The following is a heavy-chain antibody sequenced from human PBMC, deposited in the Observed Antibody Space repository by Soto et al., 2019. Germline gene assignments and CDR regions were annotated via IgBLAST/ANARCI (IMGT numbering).Heavy chain of an antibody. Sequence: EVQLVESGGGLVQPGGSLRLSCVVSGFTFSDHYMDWVRQAPGKGLEYIGRVRNKANSYSTEYAASVKGRFTISRDESKNSLYLQMNSLKTEDTAVYYCVRASRFSSLDYWGQGTRVTVSS. D-gene: IGHD2-2*01. CDR3: VRASRFSSLDY. V-gene: IGHV3-72*01. CDR2: VRNKANSYST. J-gene: IGHJ4*02. CDR1: GFTFSDHY.